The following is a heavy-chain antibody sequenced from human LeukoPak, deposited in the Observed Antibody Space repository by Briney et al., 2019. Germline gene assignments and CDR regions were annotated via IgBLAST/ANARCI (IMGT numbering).Heavy chain of an antibody. CDR3: ARGSYGSGSYLGLNWFDP. Sequence: SETLSLTCTVSGVSISSYYWIWIGQPPGKGLEGIGYIYYIGSTNYNPPLKSRVNISVDTSKNQFSLKLSSVTAADTAVYYCARGSYGSGSYLGLNWFDPWGQGTLVTVSS. D-gene: IGHD3-10*01. CDR1: GVSISSYY. V-gene: IGHV4-59*01. J-gene: IGHJ5*02. CDR2: IYYIGST.